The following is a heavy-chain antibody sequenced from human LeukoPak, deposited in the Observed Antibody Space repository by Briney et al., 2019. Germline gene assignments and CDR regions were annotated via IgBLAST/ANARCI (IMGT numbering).Heavy chain of an antibody. Sequence: GGALRLSCAASGFTFSSYAMSWVRQAPGKGLEWVAFIRYDGSNKYSADSVKGRFTISRDNSKNTLYLQMNSLRAEDTAVYYCAKAGSSYPYYFDYWGQGTLVTVSS. CDR2: IRYDGSNK. CDR3: AKAGSSYPYYFDY. D-gene: IGHD6-6*01. CDR1: GFTFSSYA. V-gene: IGHV3-30*02. J-gene: IGHJ4*02.